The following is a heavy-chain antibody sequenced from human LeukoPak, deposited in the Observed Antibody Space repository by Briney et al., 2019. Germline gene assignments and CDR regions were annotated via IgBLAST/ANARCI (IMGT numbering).Heavy chain of an antibody. V-gene: IGHV1-2*02. CDR2: MDSYSGDT. D-gene: IGHD2-2*01. J-gene: IGHJ5*02. CDR1: GYTFTDYY. Sequence: ASVKVSCKSSGYTFTDYYIHWVRQAPGQGLEWMGWMDSYSGDTNYAQNQGRITITRDSSITTAYMELSRLSSDDTALYYCARDLGYCTTTNCLRTNWLDPWGQGTLVTVSS. CDR3: ARDLGYCTTTNCLRTNWLDP.